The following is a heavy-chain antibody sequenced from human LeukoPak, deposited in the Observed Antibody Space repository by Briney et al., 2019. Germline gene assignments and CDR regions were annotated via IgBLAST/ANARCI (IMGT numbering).Heavy chain of an antibody. CDR2: INPNSGDT. V-gene: IGHV1-2*02. CDR3: ASRLAWGSPINWLDP. CDR1: GYTFTGYY. J-gene: IGHJ5*02. D-gene: IGHD3-16*01. Sequence: ASVKVSCKASGYTFTGYYIHWVRQAPGQGLEWMGWINPNSGDTHYTQKFQERVSMTRDTSISTAYMELSRLRSDDTAVYYCASRLAWGSPINWLDPWGQGTRVTVSS.